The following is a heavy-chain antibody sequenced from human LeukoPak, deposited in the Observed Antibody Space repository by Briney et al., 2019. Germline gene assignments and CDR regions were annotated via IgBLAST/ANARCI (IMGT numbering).Heavy chain of an antibody. J-gene: IGHJ4*02. CDR3: AGWHCNSVSCERGFDY. CDR2: INHSGNA. D-gene: IGHD2-2*01. CDR1: GESFRAYY. V-gene: IGHV4-34*01. Sequence: SETLSLTCAVYGESFRAYYWSWIRQPPGKGLEWIGEINHSGNASYNPSLKSRVTMSVDTSKSQFSLKLTSVTAADTAVYYCAGWHCNSVSCERGFDYWGQGTLVTVSS.